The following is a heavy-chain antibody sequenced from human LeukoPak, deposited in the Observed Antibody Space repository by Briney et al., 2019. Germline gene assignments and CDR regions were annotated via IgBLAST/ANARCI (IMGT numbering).Heavy chain of an antibody. CDR3: ARDSNDYSNYEPDY. V-gene: IGHV1-18*01. J-gene: IGHJ4*02. Sequence: ASVKVSCKASGYTFTSYGIIWVRQAPGQGLEWMGWISAYNGNTNYAQKLQGRVTMTTNTSTSTAYMELRSLRSDDTAVYYCARDSNDYSNYEPDYWGQGTLVTVSS. CDR1: GYTFTSYG. D-gene: IGHD4-11*01. CDR2: ISAYNGNT.